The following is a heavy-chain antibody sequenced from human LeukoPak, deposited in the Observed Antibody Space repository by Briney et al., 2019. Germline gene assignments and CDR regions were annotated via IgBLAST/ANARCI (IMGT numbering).Heavy chain of an antibody. CDR1: GFTFSSYA. CDR3: ARPSYDSSDYEYFQH. V-gene: IGHV3-30*04. J-gene: IGHJ1*01. CDR2: ISYDGSNK. D-gene: IGHD3-22*01. Sequence: GGSLRLSCAASGFTFSSYAMHWVRQAPGKGLEWVAVISYDGSNKYYADSVKGRFTISRDNSKNTLYLQMNSLRAEDTAVYYCARPSYDSSDYEYFQHWGQGTLVTVSS.